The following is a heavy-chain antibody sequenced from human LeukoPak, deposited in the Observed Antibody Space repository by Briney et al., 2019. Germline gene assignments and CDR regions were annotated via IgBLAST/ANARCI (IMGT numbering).Heavy chain of an antibody. J-gene: IGHJ4*02. V-gene: IGHV4-61*05. CDR1: GYSISSSSYY. CDR3: ARLGYYYYDSSGFSSGDY. Sequence: PSETLSLTCTVSGYSISSSSYYWGWIRQPPGKGLEWIGYIYYSGSTNYNPSLKSRVTISVDTSKNQFSLKLSSVTAADTAVYYCARLGYYYYDSSGFSSGDYWGQGTLVTVSS. D-gene: IGHD3-22*01. CDR2: IYYSGST.